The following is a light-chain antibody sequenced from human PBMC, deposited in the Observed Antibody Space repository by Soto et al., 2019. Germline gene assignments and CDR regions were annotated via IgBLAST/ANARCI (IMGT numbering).Light chain of an antibody. J-gene: IGKJ2*02. CDR2: DTS. CDR1: QSVGTF. V-gene: IGKV3-11*01. CDR3: QHRSTFPRT. Sequence: EVVLTQSPVTLSLSPGERATLSCRASQSVGTFLAWYQQKPGQAPRLIIYDTSNRTTGTPARFSGTGSGTDLSRTSSSVEAEYFAVYCCQHRSTFPRTFGQGTKLDIK.